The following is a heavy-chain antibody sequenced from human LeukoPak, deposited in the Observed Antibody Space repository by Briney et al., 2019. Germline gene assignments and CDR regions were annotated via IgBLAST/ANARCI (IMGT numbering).Heavy chain of an antibody. CDR1: GYTFTGYY. CDR3: ARAGGSGWYRIVVY. CDR2: INPNSGGT. V-gene: IGHV1-2*02. Sequence: ASVNVSCTASGYTFTGYYMHWVRQAPGQGLEWMGWINPNSGGTNYAQKFQGRVTMTRDTSISTAYMELSRLRSDDTAVYYCARAGGSGWYRIVVYWGQGTLVTVSS. J-gene: IGHJ4*02. D-gene: IGHD6-19*01.